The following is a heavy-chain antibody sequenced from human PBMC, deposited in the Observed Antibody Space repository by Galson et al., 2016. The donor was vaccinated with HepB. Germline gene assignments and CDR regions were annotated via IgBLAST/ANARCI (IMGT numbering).Heavy chain of an antibody. D-gene: IGHD3-10*01. J-gene: IGHJ3*02. CDR1: GFTFTSYG. V-gene: IGHV1-3*01. CDR2: INAGNGNT. CDR3: ARERDAWSSYAFDI. Sequence: SVKVSCKASGFTFTSYGIQWVRQAPGQRPEWMGWINAGNGNTKYSQKFQGRVTITRDTSASTAYMELSSLRSEDTAVYYCARERDAWSSYAFDIWGQGTMITVSS.